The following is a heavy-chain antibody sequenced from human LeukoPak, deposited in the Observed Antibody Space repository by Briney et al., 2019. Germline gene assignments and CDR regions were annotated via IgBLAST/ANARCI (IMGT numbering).Heavy chain of an antibody. J-gene: IGHJ4*02. V-gene: IGHV4-59*12. CDR2: IYYSGST. D-gene: IGHD6-13*01. CDR1: GGSISSYY. CDR3: ARRRGSDSSSWYDFDY. Sequence: SETLSLTCTVSGGSISSYYWSWIRQPPGKGLEWIGYIYYSGSTNYNPSLKSRVTISVDTSKNQFSLKLSSVTAADTAVYYCARRRGSDSSSWYDFDYWGQGTLVTVSS.